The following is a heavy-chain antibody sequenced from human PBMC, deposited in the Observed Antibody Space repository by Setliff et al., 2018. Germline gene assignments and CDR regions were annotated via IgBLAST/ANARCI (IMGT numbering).Heavy chain of an antibody. D-gene: IGHD5-18*01. CDR3: ARDGGNGYGVDAYAGGGFDI. V-gene: IGHV4-34*01. CDR2: INHSGST. CDR1: GGSFSGYY. Sequence: PSETLSLTCAVYGGSFSGYYWSWIRQPPGKGLEWIGEINHSGSTNYNPSLKSRVTISVDTSKNQFSLKLSSVTAADRAVYYCARDGGNGYGVDAYAGGGFDIWGQGTMVTVSS. J-gene: IGHJ3*02.